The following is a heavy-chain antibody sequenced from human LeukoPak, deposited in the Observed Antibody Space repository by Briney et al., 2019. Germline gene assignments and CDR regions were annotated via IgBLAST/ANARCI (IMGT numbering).Heavy chain of an antibody. V-gene: IGHV3-53*04. Sequence: TGGSLRLSCAASGFTVSSNYMSWVRQAPGKGLECVSVIYSGGSTYYADSVKGRFTISRRNSKNTLYLQMNSLRAEDTAVYYCARSLQDAFDIWGQGTMVTVSS. CDR3: ARSLQDAFDI. CDR1: GFTVSSNY. J-gene: IGHJ3*02. CDR2: IYSGGST.